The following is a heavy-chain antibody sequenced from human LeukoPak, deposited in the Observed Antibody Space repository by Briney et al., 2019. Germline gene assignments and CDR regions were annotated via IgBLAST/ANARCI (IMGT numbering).Heavy chain of an antibody. Sequence: WASVKVSCKASGYTFTSYYMHWMRQAPGQGLEWMGIINPSGGSTSYAQKFQGRVTMTRDMSTSTVYMELSSLRSEDTAVYYCARGRRIVVVPAAIFGDYYMDVWGKGTTVTVSS. CDR3: ARGRRIVVVPAAIFGDYYMDV. D-gene: IGHD2-2*02. V-gene: IGHV1-46*01. CDR2: INPSGGST. J-gene: IGHJ6*03. CDR1: GYTFTSYY.